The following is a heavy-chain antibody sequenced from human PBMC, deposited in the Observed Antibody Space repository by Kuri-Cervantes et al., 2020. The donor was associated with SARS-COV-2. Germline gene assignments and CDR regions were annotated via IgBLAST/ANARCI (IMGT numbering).Heavy chain of an antibody. J-gene: IGHJ4*02. D-gene: IGHD6-13*01. V-gene: IGHV3-30*18. CDR2: ISTDGTIT. Sequence: GESLKISCAASGFTLGNHGMHWVRQAPGKGLEWLAVISTDGTITHYADSVKGRFTISRDNSKSTPYLEMNSLRDEDTGVYYCAKETGAAGSSWMSYFDNWGLGTQVTVSS. CDR3: AKETGAAGSSWMSYFDN. CDR1: GFTLGNHG.